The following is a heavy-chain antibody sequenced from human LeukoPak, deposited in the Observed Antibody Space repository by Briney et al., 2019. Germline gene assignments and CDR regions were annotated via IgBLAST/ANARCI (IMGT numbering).Heavy chain of an antibody. Sequence: GGSLRLSCAASGFTFSSYGMHWVRQAPGKGLEWVAFIRYDGSNKYYADSVKGRFTISRDNSKNTLYLQMNSLRAEDTAVYYCAKNSVGSIQLWLTMMKDYYYMDVWGKGTTVTISS. CDR1: GFTFSSYG. CDR3: AKNSVGSIQLWLTMMKDYYYMDV. CDR2: IRYDGSNK. V-gene: IGHV3-30*02. J-gene: IGHJ6*03. D-gene: IGHD5-18*01.